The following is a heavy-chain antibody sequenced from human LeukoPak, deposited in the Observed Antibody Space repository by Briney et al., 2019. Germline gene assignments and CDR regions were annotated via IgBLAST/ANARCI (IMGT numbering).Heavy chain of an antibody. CDR2: IYYSGST. CDR1: GGSISSYY. J-gene: IGHJ4*02. CDR3: AAGYSGYDAVDY. V-gene: IGHV4-59*01. Sequence: SATLSLTCTVSGGSISSYYWSWIRQPPGKGLEWIGYIYYSGSTNYNPSLKSRVTISVDTSKNQFSLKLSSVTAADTAVYYCAAGYSGYDAVDYWGQGTLVTVSS. D-gene: IGHD5-12*01.